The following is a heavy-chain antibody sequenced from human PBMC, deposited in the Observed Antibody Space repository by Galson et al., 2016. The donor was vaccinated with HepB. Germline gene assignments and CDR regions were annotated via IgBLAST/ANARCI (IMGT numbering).Heavy chain of an antibody. CDR1: GFTFDDYA. CDR3: AKGNTVTTRLFDY. CDR2: ISWHSGNI. D-gene: IGHD4-17*01. V-gene: IGHV3-9*01. Sequence: SLRLSCAASGFTFDDYAMHWVRQVPGKGLEWVSGISWHSGNIGYADSVKGRFTISRDNAKNSLYLQMHSLRAEDTAIYYCAKGNTVTTRLFDYWGQGTLVTVSS. J-gene: IGHJ4*02.